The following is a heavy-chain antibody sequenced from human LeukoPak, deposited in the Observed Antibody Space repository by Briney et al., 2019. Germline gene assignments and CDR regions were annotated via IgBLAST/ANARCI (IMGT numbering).Heavy chain of an antibody. V-gene: IGHV3-7*01. CDR3: SRLCSSTSCYLGVRGDY. CDR2: IKPDGSEK. CDR1: GFTFSSYW. J-gene: IGHJ4*02. D-gene: IGHD2-2*01. Sequence: GGSLRLSRAASGFTFSSYWMSWVRQAPGKGLEWVANIKPDGSEKYYVDSVKGRFTMSRDNAKNSLYLQMNSLRAEDTAVYYCSRLCSSTSCYLGVRGDYWGQGTLVTVSS.